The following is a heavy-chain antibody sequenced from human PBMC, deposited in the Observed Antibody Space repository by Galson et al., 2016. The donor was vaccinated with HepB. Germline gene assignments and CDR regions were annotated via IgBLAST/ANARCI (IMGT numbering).Heavy chain of an antibody. D-gene: IGHD3-10*01. CDR1: GFSLTTSGMG. V-gene: IGHV2-5*01. CDR3: AHRNIYDFYNVGSHLFNP. J-gene: IGHJ5*02. Sequence: PALVKPTQTLTLTCTFSGFSLTTSGMGVAWIRQPPGKALEWLAVVYWSDDKMYNPSLTSRLTISKDTSKNQVVLTMTNLHPVDTGIYYCAHRNIYDFYNVGSHLFNPWGQGTLVTVSS. CDR2: VYWSDDK.